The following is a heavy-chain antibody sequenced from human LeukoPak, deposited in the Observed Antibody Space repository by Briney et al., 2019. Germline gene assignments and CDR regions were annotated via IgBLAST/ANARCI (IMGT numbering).Heavy chain of an antibody. CDR2: ISGNGGSR. Sequence: GRSLRLSCAASGFTFDYHAMHWVRQAPGKGLEWVSGISGNGGSRGYADSVKGRFTISRDNAKNSLFLQMNSLRVEDTAFYYCTKGSGSWVDYWGQGTLVTVSS. CDR1: GFTFDYHA. V-gene: IGHV3-9*01. D-gene: IGHD2-15*01. J-gene: IGHJ4*02. CDR3: TKGSGSWVDY.